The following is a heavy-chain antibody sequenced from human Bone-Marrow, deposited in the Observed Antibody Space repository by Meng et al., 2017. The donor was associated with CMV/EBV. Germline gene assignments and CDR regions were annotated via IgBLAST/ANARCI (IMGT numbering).Heavy chain of an antibody. V-gene: IGHV4-30-4*08. CDR2: IYYSGST. J-gene: IGHJ3*02. CDR1: GGPISSGDYY. CDR3: ARAYNCNSYPFDI. D-gene: IGHD1-7*01. Sequence: SETLSLTCTVSGGPISSGDYYWSWIRQPPGKGLEWIGYIYYSGSTYYNPSLKSRVTISVDTSKNQFSLKLSSVTAADTAVYYCARAYNCNSYPFDIWGQGTMVTV.